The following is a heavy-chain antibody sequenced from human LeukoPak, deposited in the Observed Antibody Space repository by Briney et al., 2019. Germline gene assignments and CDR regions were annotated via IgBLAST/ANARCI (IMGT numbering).Heavy chain of an antibody. CDR3: AEGRGDSGSHNWFDP. V-gene: IGHV4-30-4*01. Sequence: PSQTLSLTCTVSGGSISSGDYYWSWIRQPPGKGLEWIGYIYYSGSTYYNPSLKSRVTISVDTSKNQFSLKLSSVTAADTAVYYCAEGRGDSGSHNWFDPWGQGTLVTVSS. J-gene: IGHJ5*02. CDR2: IYYSGST. D-gene: IGHD3-10*01. CDR1: GGSISSGDYY.